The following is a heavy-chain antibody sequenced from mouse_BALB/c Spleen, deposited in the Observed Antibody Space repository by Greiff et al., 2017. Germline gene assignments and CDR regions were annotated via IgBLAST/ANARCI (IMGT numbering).Heavy chain of an antibody. CDR2: ISCYNGAT. D-gene: IGHD1-1*01. Sequence: LVKTGASVKISCKASGYSFTGYYMHWVKQSHGKSLEWIGCISCYNGATSYNQKFKGKATFTVDTSSSTAYMQFNSLTSEDSAVYYCARRYGDAMDYWGQGTSVTVSS. CDR3: ARRYGDAMDY. V-gene: IGHV1S34*01. CDR1: GYSFTGYY. J-gene: IGHJ4*01.